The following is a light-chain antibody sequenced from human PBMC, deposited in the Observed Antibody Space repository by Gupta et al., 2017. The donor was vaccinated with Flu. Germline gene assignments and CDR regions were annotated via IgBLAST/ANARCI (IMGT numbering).Light chain of an antibody. V-gene: IGLV2-14*01. CDR2: DVT. CDR1: SSDIGGSNY. CDR3: SSYTSTNTFYV. J-gene: IGLJ1*01. Sequence: QSALTQPASVSGSPGQSITISCTGTSSDIGGSNYVSWYQQHPGKAPKLIIYDVTNRPSGVSSRFSGSKSGNTASLTISGLEAEDESDYFCSSYTSTNTFYVFGTGTKVTVI.